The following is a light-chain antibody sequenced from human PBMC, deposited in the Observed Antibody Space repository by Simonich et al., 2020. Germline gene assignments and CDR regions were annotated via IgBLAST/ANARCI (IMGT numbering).Light chain of an antibody. CDR1: QSVLYSSNNKNY. CDR3: QQYYSTPPWT. CDR2: WAS. J-gene: IGKJ1*01. Sequence: DIVMTQSPDSLAVSLGERPTINCKSSQSVLYSSNNKNYLAWYQQKPGQPPKLLIYWASTRESGVPDRFRGSGSGTDFTLTISSLQAEDVAVYYCQQYYSTPPWTFGQGTKVEIK. V-gene: IGKV4-1*01.